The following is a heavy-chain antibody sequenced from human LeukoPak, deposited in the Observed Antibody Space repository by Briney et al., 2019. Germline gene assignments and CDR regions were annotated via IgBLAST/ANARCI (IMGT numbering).Heavy chain of an antibody. CDR1: GGSFSGYY. J-gene: IGHJ4*02. V-gene: IGHV4-34*01. CDR2: INHSGST. D-gene: IGHD3-10*01. CDR3: ARGLGSRYYGSGSSYYFDY. Sequence: KSSETLSLTCAVYGGSFSGYYWSWIRQPPGKGLEWIGEINHSGSTNYNPSLKSRVTISVDTSKNQFSLKLSSVTAADTAVYYCARGLGSRYYGSGSSYYFDYWGQGTLVTVSS.